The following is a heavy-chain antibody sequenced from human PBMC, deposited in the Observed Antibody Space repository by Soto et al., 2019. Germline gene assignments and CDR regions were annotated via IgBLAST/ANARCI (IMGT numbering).Heavy chain of an antibody. CDR2: ISSSSSYI. Sequence: GGSLRLSCAASGFTFSSYSMNWVRQAPGKGLEWVSSISSSSSYIYYADSVKGRFTISRDNAKNSLYLQMNSLRAEDTAVYYCARDRRIHGVISPFDPWGQGTLVTVSS. CDR3: ARDRRIHGVISPFDP. J-gene: IGHJ5*02. D-gene: IGHD1-20*01. CDR1: GFTFSSYS. V-gene: IGHV3-21*01.